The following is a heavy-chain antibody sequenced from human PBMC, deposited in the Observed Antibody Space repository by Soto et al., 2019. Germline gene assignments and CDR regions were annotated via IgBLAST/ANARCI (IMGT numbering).Heavy chain of an antibody. V-gene: IGHV3-21*01. CDR2: ISSTGAYI. J-gene: IGHJ4*02. Sequence: GGSLRLSCAASGFTFSSYSLNWVRQAPGKGLDWVSSISSTGAYIYYADSVKGRFTVSRDNAMNSLYLQMNSLSAEDTPVYYCARDYSCSGGVCYGGFAYWGQGTLVTVSS. CDR3: ARDYSCSGGVCYGGFAY. CDR1: GFTFSSYS. D-gene: IGHD2-15*01.